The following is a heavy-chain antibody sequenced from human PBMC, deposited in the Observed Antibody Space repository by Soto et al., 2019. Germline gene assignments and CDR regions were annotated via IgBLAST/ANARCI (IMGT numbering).Heavy chain of an antibody. CDR1: GFRFHDYS. CDR2: ISGDGGST. D-gene: IGHD3-22*01. Sequence: GGSLRLSCAASGFRFHDYSVHWVRQAPGKGLEWVSVISGDGGSTYYADSVKGRFTISRDNSKNTLYLQMNSLRAEDTAVYYCAKSPGMYYYDSSGYYHYDYWGQGTLVTVSS. V-gene: IGHV3-23*01. J-gene: IGHJ4*02. CDR3: AKSPGMYYYDSSGYYHYDY.